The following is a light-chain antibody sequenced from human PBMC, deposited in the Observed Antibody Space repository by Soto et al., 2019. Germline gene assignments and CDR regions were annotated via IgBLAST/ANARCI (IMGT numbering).Light chain of an antibody. V-gene: IGKV3-20*01. J-gene: IGKJ1*01. Sequence: PGERATLFCRASQSITNNYLAWYQQKPGQAPRLLIYGASSRATGIPDRFSGSGSGTDFTLTISRLEPEDFAVYYCQQHGSSPPSWTFGQGTEVEIK. CDR2: GAS. CDR3: QQHGSSPPSWT. CDR1: QSITNNY.